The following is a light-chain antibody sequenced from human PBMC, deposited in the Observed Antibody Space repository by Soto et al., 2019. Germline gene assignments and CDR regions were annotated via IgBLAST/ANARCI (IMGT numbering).Light chain of an antibody. CDR1: QSISNW. CDR2: KAS. V-gene: IGKV1-5*03. CDR3: QQYNNYSFT. J-gene: IGKJ3*01. Sequence: DIQMTQSPSTLSASVGDRVTITCRASQSISNWLAWYQQKPGKAPQLLMYKASILETGVPSRFSGTGSGTEFTLTISSLQPDDLATYYCQQYNNYSFTFGPGTKVDIK.